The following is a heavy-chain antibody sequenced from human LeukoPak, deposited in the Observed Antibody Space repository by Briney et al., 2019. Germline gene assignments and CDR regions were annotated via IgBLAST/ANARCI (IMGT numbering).Heavy chain of an antibody. Sequence: SETLSLTCIVSGYSISTGYYWALIRQPPGKGLEWFGSMYDSGSTYYNPSLKSRVTISPDKSKNQFSLTLTSVTASDTAVYFCARPPLSGTYYTDAFDIWGQGTMVTVSS. CDR1: GYSISTGYY. CDR2: MYDSGST. CDR3: ARPPLSGTYYTDAFDI. D-gene: IGHD1-26*01. J-gene: IGHJ3*02. V-gene: IGHV4-38-2*02.